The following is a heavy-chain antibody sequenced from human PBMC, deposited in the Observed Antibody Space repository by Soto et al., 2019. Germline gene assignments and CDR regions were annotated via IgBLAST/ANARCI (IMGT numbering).Heavy chain of an antibody. CDR2: FSATSENT. D-gene: IGHD2-2*01. V-gene: IGHV3-23*01. CDR3: AKAGDQQGVRLPLDY. CDR1: GFFFSSYT. Sequence: ESGGGLVQPGGSLRLSCVGSGFFFSSYTMTWVRQAPGKGLEWVSSFSATSENTYYADSVRGRFTISRDNSKNTLFLQMNSLTAEDTAMYYCAKAGDQQGVRLPLDYWGQGILVIVPS. J-gene: IGHJ4*02.